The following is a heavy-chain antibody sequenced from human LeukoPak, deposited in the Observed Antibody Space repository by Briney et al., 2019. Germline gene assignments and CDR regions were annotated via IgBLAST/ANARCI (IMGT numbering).Heavy chain of an antibody. CDR2: INTNTGNP. J-gene: IGHJ5*02. D-gene: IGHD3-10*01. CDR1: GYTFTSYA. Sequence: ASVKVPCKASGYTFTSYAMNWVRQAPGQGLEWMGWINTNTGNPTYAQGFTGRFVFSLDTSVSTAYLQISSLKAEDTAVYYCARDPSRTMVRGVIPWFDPWGQGTLVTVSS. CDR3: ARDPSRTMVRGVIPWFDP. V-gene: IGHV7-4-1*02.